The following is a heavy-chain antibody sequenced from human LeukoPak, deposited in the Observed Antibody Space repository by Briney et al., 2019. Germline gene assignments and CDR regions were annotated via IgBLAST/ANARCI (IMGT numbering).Heavy chain of an antibody. CDR3: ARVHCSGGSCQTFDY. Sequence: ASVKVSCKASGYTFTGYYMHWVRQAPGQGLEWMGWINPNSGGTNYAQKFQGRVTMTRDTSISTAYMELSRLRSDDTAVYYCARVHCSGGSCQTFDYWGQGTLVTVSS. V-gene: IGHV1-2*02. J-gene: IGHJ4*02. CDR1: GYTFTGYY. CDR2: INPNSGGT. D-gene: IGHD2-15*01.